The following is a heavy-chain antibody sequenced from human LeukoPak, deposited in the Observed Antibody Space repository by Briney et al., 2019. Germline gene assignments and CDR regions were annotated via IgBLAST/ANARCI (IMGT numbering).Heavy chain of an antibody. D-gene: IGHD6-13*01. CDR3: AREAAAGTFYFDY. Sequence: SETLSLTCIVSGDSISNYYWSWIRQPAGKGLEWIGRIYTSGSTNYNPSLKSRVTMSVDTSKNQFSLKLTSVTAADTAVYYCAREAAAGTFYFDYRGQGTLVIVSS. CDR2: IYTSGST. CDR1: GDSISNYY. J-gene: IGHJ4*02. V-gene: IGHV4-4*07.